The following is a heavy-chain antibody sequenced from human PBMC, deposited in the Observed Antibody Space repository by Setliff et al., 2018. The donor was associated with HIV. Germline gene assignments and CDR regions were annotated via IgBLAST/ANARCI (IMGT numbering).Heavy chain of an antibody. CDR3: ARDRHYSGLGSYGP. Sequence: NPSETLSLTCTLSGGSFGDYHWSWIRQPAGRGLEWIGRIFRSGTTDYKFSLKSRVTISIDTSRNQFSLRLTSVTAEDTAVYYCARDRHYSGLGSYGPWGPGTQVTVSS. V-gene: IGHV4-4*07. CDR1: GGSFGDYH. CDR2: IFRSGTT. J-gene: IGHJ5*02. D-gene: IGHD3-10*01.